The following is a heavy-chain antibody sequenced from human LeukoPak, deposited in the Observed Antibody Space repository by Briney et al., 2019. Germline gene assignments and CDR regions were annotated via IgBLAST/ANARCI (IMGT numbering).Heavy chain of an antibody. V-gene: IGHV1-69*06. CDR2: IIPIFGTA. D-gene: IGHD6-25*01. CDR3: AMGQRIFGAFDI. J-gene: IGHJ3*02. Sequence: ASVKVSCKASGGTFSSYAISWVRQAPGQGLEWMGGIIPIFGTANYAQKFQGRVTITADKSTSTAYMELSSLRSEDTAVYYCAMGQRIFGAFDIWGQGTMVTVSS. CDR1: GGTFSSYA.